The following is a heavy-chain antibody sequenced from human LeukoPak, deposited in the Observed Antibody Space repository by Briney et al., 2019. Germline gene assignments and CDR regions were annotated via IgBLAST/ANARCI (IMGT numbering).Heavy chain of an antibody. CDR2: ISSSSSTI. D-gene: IGHD6-25*01. CDR1: GFTFSSYS. CDR3: ARAGYPY. Sequence: GGSLRLFCAASGFTFSSYSMNWVRQAPGKGLEWVSYISSSSSTIYYADSVKGRFTISRDNAKDSLYQQMNSLRDEDTAVYYCARAGYPYWGQGTLVTVSS. V-gene: IGHV3-48*02. J-gene: IGHJ4*02.